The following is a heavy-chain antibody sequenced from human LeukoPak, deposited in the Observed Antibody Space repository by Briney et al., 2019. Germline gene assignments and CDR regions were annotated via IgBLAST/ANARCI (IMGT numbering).Heavy chain of an antibody. CDR1: GFTFDDYG. CDR2: INWNGGST. Sequence: GGSLRLSCAATGFTFDDYGMSWVRQAPGKGLEWVSGINWNGGSTGYADSVKGRFTISRDNAKNSLYLQMNSLRAEDTALYHCARMAGGSYLNYMDVWGKGTTVTVSS. CDR3: ARMAGGSYLNYMDV. D-gene: IGHD1-26*01. V-gene: IGHV3-20*01. J-gene: IGHJ6*03.